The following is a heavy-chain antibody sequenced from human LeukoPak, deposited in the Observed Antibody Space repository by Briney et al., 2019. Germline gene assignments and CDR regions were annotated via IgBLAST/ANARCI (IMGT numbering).Heavy chain of an antibody. CDR3: ARERAFW. D-gene: IGHD3-3*02. Sequence: PGGSLRLSCAVSGLTLKSYLIEWVRQAPGKGLEWVSYISSSSTIYYADSVKARFPISRDNAKNSLYLQPKTRMVVNTAVYYCARERAFWWGQGTMVTVSS. CDR1: GLTLKSYL. J-gene: IGHJ3*01. CDR2: ISSSSTI. V-gene: IGHV3-48*01.